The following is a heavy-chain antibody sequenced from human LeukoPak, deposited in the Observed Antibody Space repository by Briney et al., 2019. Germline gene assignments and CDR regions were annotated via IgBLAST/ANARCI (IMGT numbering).Heavy chain of an antibody. CDR1: GFTFSSYG. CDR2: ISYDGSNK. D-gene: IGHD2-2*01. V-gene: IGHV3-30*18. CDR3: AKDGCSSTNCYVDY. Sequence: GGSLRLSCAASGFTFSSYGMHWVRQAPGKGLEWVAVISYDGSNKYYADSVKGRFTISRDNSKNTLYLQMNSLRAEDTAVYYCAKDGCSSTNCYVDYWGQGTLVTVSS. J-gene: IGHJ4*02.